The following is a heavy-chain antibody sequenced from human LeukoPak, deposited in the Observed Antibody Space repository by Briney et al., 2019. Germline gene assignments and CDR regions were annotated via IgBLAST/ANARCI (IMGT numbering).Heavy chain of an antibody. Sequence: ASVKVSCKASGGTFSSYAMSWVRQSPGKGLEWVSAISGSGGSTYYADSVKGRFTISRDNSKNTLYLQMNSLRAEDTAVYYCAKDLTYYDSSGYYYWGQGTLVTVSS. J-gene: IGHJ4*02. D-gene: IGHD3-22*01. CDR2: ISGSGGST. V-gene: IGHV3-23*01. CDR1: GGTFSSYA. CDR3: AKDLTYYDSSGYYY.